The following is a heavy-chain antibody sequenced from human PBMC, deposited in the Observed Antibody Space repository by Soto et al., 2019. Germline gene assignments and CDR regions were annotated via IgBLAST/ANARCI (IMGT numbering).Heavy chain of an antibody. CDR2: IYWDDDK. CDR1: GFSLTTSGVG. J-gene: IGHJ4*02. Sequence: QITLNESVPTVVSPTETLTLTCRCSGFSLTTSGVGVGWISQSPGKAPEWLALIYWDDDKRYSASLKSRLTITKDTSKNLVVLTVSDLDPTDTATYYYENRVLRTVFGLVTTTAIYFDFWGQGTPVADSS. V-gene: IGHV2-5*02. D-gene: IGHD3-3*01. CDR3: ENRVLRTVFGLVTTTAIYFDF.